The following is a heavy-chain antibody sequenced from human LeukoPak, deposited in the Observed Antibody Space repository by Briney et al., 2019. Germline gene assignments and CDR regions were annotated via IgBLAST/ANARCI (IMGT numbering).Heavy chain of an antibody. CDR3: ARESSGSYYKRRLEYFQH. CDR2: IYYSGST. CDR1: GGSISSSSYY. D-gene: IGHD3-10*01. Sequence: TSETLSLTCTVSGGSISSSSYYWGWIRQPPGKGLEWIGSIYYSGSTYYNPSLKSRVTISVDTSKNQFSLKLSSVTAADTAVYYCARESSGSYYKRRLEYFQHWGQGTLVTVSS. J-gene: IGHJ1*01. V-gene: IGHV4-39*07.